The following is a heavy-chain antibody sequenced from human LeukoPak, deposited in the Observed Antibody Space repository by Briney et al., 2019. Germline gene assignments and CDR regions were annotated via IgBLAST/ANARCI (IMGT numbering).Heavy chain of an antibody. J-gene: IGHJ6*03. CDR1: GFTFSSYA. Sequence: HPGGSLRLSCAASGFTFSSYAMHWVRQAPGKGLEWAAVISYDGSNKYYADSVKGRFTISRDNSKNTLYLQMNSLRAEDTAVYYCAKGVGCSSTSCRGHYYYYMDVWGKGTTVTVSS. D-gene: IGHD2-2*01. CDR2: ISYDGSNK. CDR3: AKGVGCSSTSCRGHYYYYMDV. V-gene: IGHV3-30-3*01.